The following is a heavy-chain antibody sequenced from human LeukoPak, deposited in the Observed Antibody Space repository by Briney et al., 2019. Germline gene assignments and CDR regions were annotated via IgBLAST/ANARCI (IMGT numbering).Heavy chain of an antibody. J-gene: IGHJ4*02. CDR3: ARVIEQQLLHFDY. CDR2: IKQDGSEK. D-gene: IGHD6-13*01. CDR1: GFTFSSYS. Sequence: PGGSLRLSCAASGFTFSSYSMNWVRQAPEKGLEWVANIKQDGSEKYYVDSVKGRFTISRDNAKNSLYLQMNSLRAEDTAVYYCARVIEQQLLHFDYWGQGTLVTVSS. V-gene: IGHV3-7*01.